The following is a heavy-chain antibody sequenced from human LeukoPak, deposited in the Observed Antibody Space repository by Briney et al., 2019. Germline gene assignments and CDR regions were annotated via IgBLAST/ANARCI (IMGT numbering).Heavy chain of an antibody. D-gene: IGHD7-27*01. Sequence: GGSLRLSCAASGFTFSSYIMNWVRQAPGKGLEWVSCISSTGAIHYADSVKGRSTISRDNAKNSLYLEMNTLRAEDTAVYYCARDYDWGFDYWGQGTLVTVSS. CDR1: GFTFSSYI. J-gene: IGHJ4*02. CDR3: ARDYDWGFDY. CDR2: ISSTGAI. V-gene: IGHV3-48*04.